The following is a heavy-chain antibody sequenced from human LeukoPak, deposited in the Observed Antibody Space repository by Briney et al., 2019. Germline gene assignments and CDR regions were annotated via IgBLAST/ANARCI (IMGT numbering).Heavy chain of an antibody. CDR3: ARFRRYYDILTGYYKYESSDAFDI. D-gene: IGHD3-9*01. V-gene: IGHV4-34*01. CDR1: GGSFSGYY. CDR2: INHSGST. Sequence: SETLPLTCAVYGGSFSGYYWSWIRKPPGKGLEWIGEINHSGSTNYNPSLKSRVTISVDTSKNQFSLKLSSVTAADTAVYYCARFRRYYDILTGYYKYESSDAFDIWGQGTMVTVSS. J-gene: IGHJ3*02.